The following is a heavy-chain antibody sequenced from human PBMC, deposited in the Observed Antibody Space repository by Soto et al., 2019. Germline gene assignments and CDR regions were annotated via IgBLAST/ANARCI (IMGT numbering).Heavy chain of an antibody. V-gene: IGHV1-18*01. CDR2: ISAYNGNT. CDR1: GYTFTSYG. CDR3: ARDLVVYSSGWSGDAFDI. J-gene: IGHJ3*02. Sequence: RASVKVSCKASGYTFTSYGISWVRQAPGQGLEWMGWISAYNGNTNYAQKLQGRVTMTTDTSTSTAYMELRSLRSDDTAVYYCARDLVVYSSGWSGDAFDIWAQGTMVTVAS. D-gene: IGHD6-19*01.